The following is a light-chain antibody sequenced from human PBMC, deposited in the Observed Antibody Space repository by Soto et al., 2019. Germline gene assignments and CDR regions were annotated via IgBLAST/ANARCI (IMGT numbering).Light chain of an antibody. CDR1: HDITNY. Sequence: DIQMTQSPSSLSSSVGYRVTITCQASHDITNYLNWYQQKPGKGPRLLIYGASNLETGVPSRFSGSGFGTDFSFTISSLQPEDFATYYCQQYDSLPTFGGGTKVDIK. V-gene: IGKV1-33*01. CDR2: GAS. J-gene: IGKJ4*01. CDR3: QQYDSLPT.